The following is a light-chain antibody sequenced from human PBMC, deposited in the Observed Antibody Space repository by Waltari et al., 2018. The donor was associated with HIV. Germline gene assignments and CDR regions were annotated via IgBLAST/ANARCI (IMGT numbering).Light chain of an antibody. V-gene: IGLV2-11*01. Sequence: QFALAQPRSVSGSPGQSVSIPCPGSNSDVANSNYVSWSQQHPGKVPKLIICDVTTRPSGVPNRVSGSKSGNTASLTISGLQADDEADYYCCSGGNNNIWVFGGGTKVTVL. CDR3: CSGGNNNIWV. CDR2: DVT. CDR1: NSDVANSNY. J-gene: IGLJ3*02.